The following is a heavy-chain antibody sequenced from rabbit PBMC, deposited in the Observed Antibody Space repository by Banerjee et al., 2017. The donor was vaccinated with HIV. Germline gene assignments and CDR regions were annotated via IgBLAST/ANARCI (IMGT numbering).Heavy chain of an antibody. CDR3: ARAPYYGYAGHPMFDL. V-gene: IGHV1S7*01. J-gene: IGHJ4*01. D-gene: IGHD6-1*01. CDR1: GFDFISYY. Sequence: QLKETGGGLVQPGGSLTLSRKASGFDFISYYMSWVRQAPGKGLEWIGIIYVGKGSTDYASWVNGRFTISSDNAQNTVDLQMNSLTAADTATYFCARAPYYGYAGHPMFDLWGQGTLVTV. CDR2: IYVGKGST.